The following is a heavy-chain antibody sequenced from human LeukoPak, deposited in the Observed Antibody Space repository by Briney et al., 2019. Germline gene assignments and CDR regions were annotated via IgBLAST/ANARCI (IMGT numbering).Heavy chain of an antibody. D-gene: IGHD3-16*02. CDR3: ARGGRLYRLMIDY. J-gene: IGHJ4*02. CDR2: IYYSGST. CDR1: GGSISSGDYY. V-gene: IGHV4-30-4*01. Sequence: PSQTLSLTCTVSGGSISSGDYYWSWIRQPPGKGLEWIGYIYYSGSTYYNPSLKSRVTISVDTSKNQFSLKLSSVTAADTAVYYCARGGRLYRLMIDYWGQGTLVTVSS.